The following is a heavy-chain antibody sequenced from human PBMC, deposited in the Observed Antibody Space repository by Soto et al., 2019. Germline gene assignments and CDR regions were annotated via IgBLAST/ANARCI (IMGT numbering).Heavy chain of an antibody. CDR3: ARASYGSGEFIPYYYYGMDV. V-gene: IGHV1-69*13. Sequence: ASVKVSCKASGGSFSSYAISWVRQAPGQGLEWMGGIIPIFGTANYAQKFQGRVTITADESTSTAYMELSSLRSEDTAVYYCARASYGSGEFIPYYYYGMDVWGQGTTVTVSS. CDR2: IIPIFGTA. CDR1: GGSFSSYA. J-gene: IGHJ6*02. D-gene: IGHD3-10*01.